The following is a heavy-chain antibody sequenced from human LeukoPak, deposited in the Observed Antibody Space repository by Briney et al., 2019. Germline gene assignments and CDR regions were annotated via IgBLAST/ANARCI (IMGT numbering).Heavy chain of an antibody. J-gene: IGHJ4*02. V-gene: IGHV1-18*01. CDR1: GYTFTSYG. Sequence: ATVKVSCTASGYTFTSYGISSVRQAPGQGLEWMGWISAYNGNTNYAQKLQGRVTMTIETSTSTDYMELRSLRSDYTAVYYCARVVGYCSSTSCSLDYWGQGTLVTVSS. CDR3: ARVVGYCSSTSCSLDY. CDR2: ISAYNGNT. D-gene: IGHD2-2*01.